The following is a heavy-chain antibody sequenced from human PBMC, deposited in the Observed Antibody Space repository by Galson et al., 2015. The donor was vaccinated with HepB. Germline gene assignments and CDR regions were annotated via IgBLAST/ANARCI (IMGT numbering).Heavy chain of an antibody. CDR3: ARGGRLTGRVGVVPRNYYYMDV. J-gene: IGHJ6*03. CDR1: GGSISSSSYY. CDR2: INHSGST. V-gene: IGHV4-39*07. Sequence: SEPLSLTCTVSGGSISSSSYYWGWIRQPPGKGLEWIGEINHSGSTNYNPSLKSRVTISVDTSKNQFSLKLSSVTAADTAVYYCARGGRLTGRVGVVPRNYYYMDVWGKGTTVTVSS. D-gene: IGHD2-15*01.